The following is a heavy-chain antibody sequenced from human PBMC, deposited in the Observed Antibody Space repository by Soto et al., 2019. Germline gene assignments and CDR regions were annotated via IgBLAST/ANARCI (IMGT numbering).Heavy chain of an antibody. CDR3: ARWGPITGTPPAY. Sequence: VGSRILSCAASGFTFSSYSMNWVRQAPGKGLEWVSYISSSSSTIYYADSVKGRFTISRDNAKNSLYLQMNSLRDEDTAVYYCARWGPITGTPPAYWGQGTLVTVSS. V-gene: IGHV3-48*02. CDR2: ISSSSSTI. D-gene: IGHD1-7*01. J-gene: IGHJ4*02. CDR1: GFTFSSYS.